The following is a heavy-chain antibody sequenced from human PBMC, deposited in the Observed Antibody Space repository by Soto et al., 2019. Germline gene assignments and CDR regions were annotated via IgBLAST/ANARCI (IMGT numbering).Heavy chain of an antibody. CDR1: GYTFTSYD. Sequence: QVQLVQSGAEVKKPGASVKVSCKASGYTFTSYDINWVRQATGQGLEWMGWMNPNSGNTGYAQKFQGRVTMTRNTTISTAYRGLSSLRSEGTAVYYCARWPDGYYYYGMAVWGQGTTVTVSS. V-gene: IGHV1-8*01. CDR2: MNPNSGNT. J-gene: IGHJ6*02. CDR3: ARWPDGYYYYGMAV.